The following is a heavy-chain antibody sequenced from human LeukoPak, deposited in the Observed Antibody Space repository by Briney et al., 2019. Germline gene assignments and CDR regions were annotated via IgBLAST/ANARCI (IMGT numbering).Heavy chain of an antibody. CDR1: GYTFTSYG. V-gene: IGHV1-18*01. CDR3: ARDESYDLKKENWFDP. CDR2: ISAYNGNT. J-gene: IGHJ5*02. D-gene: IGHD3-3*01. Sequence: ASVKVSCKASGYTFTSYGISRVRQAPGQGLEWMGWISAYNGNTNYAQKFQGRVTMTTDTSTSTANMELRSLRSDDTAVYYCARDESYDLKKENWFDPWGQGTLVIVSS.